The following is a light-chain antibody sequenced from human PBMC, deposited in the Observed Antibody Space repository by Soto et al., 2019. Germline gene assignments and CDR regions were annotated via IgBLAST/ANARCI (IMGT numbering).Light chain of an antibody. CDR1: QSISRD. Sequence: DIQMTQSPSSLSASVGDRLAVACVSSQSISRDLNWYQQKPGKAPNLLIYAASTLQAGVPSRFSGSGSGTDFTLTISSLQPEDVAAYYCQKYNSAPLTFGGGTKVDIK. CDR2: AAS. V-gene: IGKV1-27*01. J-gene: IGKJ4*01. CDR3: QKYNSAPLT.